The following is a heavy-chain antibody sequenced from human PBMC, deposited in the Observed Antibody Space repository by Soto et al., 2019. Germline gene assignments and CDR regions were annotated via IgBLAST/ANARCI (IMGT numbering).Heavy chain of an antibody. CDR3: ARGPSGDKVDY. CDR2: IYNSGST. Sequence: QVQLQESGPGVVEPSQTLSLTCTVSGGSINNNGYFWSWIRQPPGSGLEWIGHIYNSGSTYSNPSLKSRLTXSXHTSKNQFSRKLSSVTAEDPAVYYCARGPSGDKVDYWGQGTLVTVSS. D-gene: IGHD1-26*01. V-gene: IGHV4-30-4*01. J-gene: IGHJ4*02. CDR1: GGSINNNGYF.